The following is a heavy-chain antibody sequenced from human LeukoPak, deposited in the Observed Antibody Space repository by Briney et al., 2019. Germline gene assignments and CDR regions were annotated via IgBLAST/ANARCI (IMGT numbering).Heavy chain of an antibody. Sequence: SGPTLVNPTQTLTLTCTFSGFSFTTSQVGVGWVRQPPGKALEWLGVIYWDDDKRYSPSLRNRLAITKDTSKNQVVLTMTNMDPADTATYYCAHRPSEFMSGWDNCYFDNWAPGIPVTVSS. CDR1: GFSFTTSQVG. D-gene: IGHD6-19*01. J-gene: IGHJ4*03. V-gene: IGHV2-5*02. CDR2: IYWDDDK. CDR3: AHRPSEFMSGWDNCYFDN.